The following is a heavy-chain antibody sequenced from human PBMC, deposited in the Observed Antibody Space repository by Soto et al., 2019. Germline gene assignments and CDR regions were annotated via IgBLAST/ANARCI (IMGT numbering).Heavy chain of an antibody. V-gene: IGHV3-9*01. D-gene: IGHD2-15*01. CDR1: GFTFDDYA. CDR2: ISWNSGSI. J-gene: IGHJ4*02. Sequence: EVQLVESGGGLVQPGRSLRLSCAASGFTFDDYAMHWVRQAPGKGLEWVSGISWNSGSIGYADSVKGRFTISRDNAKNSLYLQMNSLRAEDTALYYCAKDRKADIVATITPYCSGGSCYSVHDYWGQGTLVTVSS. CDR3: AKDRKADIVATITPYCSGGSCYSVHDY.